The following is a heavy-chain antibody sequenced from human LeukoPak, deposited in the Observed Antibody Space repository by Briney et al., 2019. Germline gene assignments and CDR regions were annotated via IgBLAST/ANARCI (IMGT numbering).Heavy chain of an antibody. D-gene: IGHD1-1*01. CDR2: ISDSGVST. Sequence: PGGSLRLSCAASGFTFSNYAMGWVRQAPGKGLEWVSGISDSGVSTVYADSVKGRFTISRDDSKNTLYVQMNSLRVEDTAVYYCAKLGSWNEYYFDYWGQGTLVTVSS. V-gene: IGHV3-23*01. CDR3: AKLGSWNEYYFDY. J-gene: IGHJ4*02. CDR1: GFTFSNYA.